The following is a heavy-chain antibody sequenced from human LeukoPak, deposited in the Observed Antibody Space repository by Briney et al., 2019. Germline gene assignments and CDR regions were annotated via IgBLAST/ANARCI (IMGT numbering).Heavy chain of an antibody. D-gene: IGHD3-10*01. Sequence: GGSLRLSCAASGFTVSSNYMSWVRQAPGKGLEWVSVIYSGGSTYYADSVKGRFTISRDNSKNTLYLQMNSLRAEDTAVYYCARDWRGQGSGSSNWFDPWGQGTLVTVSS. V-gene: IGHV3-66*01. CDR3: ARDWRGQGSGSSNWFDP. CDR2: IYSGGST. J-gene: IGHJ5*02. CDR1: GFTVSSNY.